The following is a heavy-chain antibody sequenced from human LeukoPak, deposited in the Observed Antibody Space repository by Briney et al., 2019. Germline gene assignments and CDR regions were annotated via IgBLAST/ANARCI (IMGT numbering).Heavy chain of an antibody. CDR3: ARGSSGWYNYFDY. J-gene: IGHJ4*02. Sequence: SETLPLTCTVSGGSISSYYWSWIRQPPGKGLEWIGYIYYSGSTNYNPSLKSRVTISVDTSKNQFSLKLSSVTAADTAVYYCARGSSGWYNYFDYWGQGTLVTVSS. V-gene: IGHV4-59*08. CDR1: GGSISSYY. D-gene: IGHD6-19*01. CDR2: IYYSGST.